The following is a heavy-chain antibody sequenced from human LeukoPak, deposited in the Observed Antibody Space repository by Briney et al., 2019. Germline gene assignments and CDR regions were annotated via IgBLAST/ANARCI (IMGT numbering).Heavy chain of an antibody. CDR2: INHSGST. J-gene: IGHJ4*02. Sequence: SETLSLTCAVYGGSFSGYYWSWIRQPPGKGLEWIGEINHSGSTNYNPSLKSRVTISVDTSKNQFSLKLSSVTAADTAVYYCARQGGNDSSGYYPDYWGQGTLVTVS. D-gene: IGHD3-22*01. CDR3: ARQGGNDSSGYYPDY. V-gene: IGHV4-34*01. CDR1: GGSFSGYY.